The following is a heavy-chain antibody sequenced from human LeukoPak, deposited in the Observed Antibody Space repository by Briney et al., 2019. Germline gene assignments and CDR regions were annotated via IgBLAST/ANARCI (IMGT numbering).Heavy chain of an antibody. CDR2: IYYSGST. Sequence: SETLSLTCTVSGGSISGSSYYWGWIRQPPGKGLEWIGSIYYSGSTYYKPSLKSRVTMSVDTSKNQFSLKLSSVTAADTAVYYCAREGDYGLVFDWGQGTLVTVSS. CDR1: GGSISGSSYY. D-gene: IGHD4-17*01. V-gene: IGHV4-39*07. CDR3: AREGDYGLVFD. J-gene: IGHJ4*02.